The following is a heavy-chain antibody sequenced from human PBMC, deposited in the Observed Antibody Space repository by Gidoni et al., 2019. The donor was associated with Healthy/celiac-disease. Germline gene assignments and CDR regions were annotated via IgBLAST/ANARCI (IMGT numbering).Heavy chain of an antibody. CDR1: GGSISSSSYY. J-gene: IGHJ4*02. D-gene: IGHD3-10*01. CDR3: ASPYGSGSFDY. V-gene: IGHV4-39*07. Sequence: QLQLQESGPGLVKPSETLSLTCPVSGGSISSSSYYWGWIRQPPGKGLEWVGSIYYSGSTYYNPSLKSRVTISVDTSKNQFSLKLSSVTAADTAVYYCASPYGSGSFDYWGQGTLVTVSS. CDR2: IYYSGST.